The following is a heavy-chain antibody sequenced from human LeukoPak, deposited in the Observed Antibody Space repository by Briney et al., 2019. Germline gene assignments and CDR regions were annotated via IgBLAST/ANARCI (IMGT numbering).Heavy chain of an antibody. Sequence: GGSLRLSCAASGFTFSSYWMHWVRQAPGKGLMWVSRVNSDGSRTSYADSVKGRFTISRDNAKNTLSLQMNSLRVEDTAVYYCARVDPRNWFDPWGQGTLVTVSS. CDR2: VNSDGSRT. CDR1: GFTFSSYW. J-gene: IGHJ5*02. V-gene: IGHV3-74*01. CDR3: ARVDPRNWFDP.